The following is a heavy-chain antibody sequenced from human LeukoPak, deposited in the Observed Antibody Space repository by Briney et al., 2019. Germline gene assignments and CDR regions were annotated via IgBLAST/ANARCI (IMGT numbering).Heavy chain of an antibody. CDR3: ARSRDGYNWWYFDY. CDR2: IYYSGST. D-gene: IGHD5-24*01. V-gene: IGHV4-59*01. Sequence: SETLSLTCTVSGGSISSYYWSWIRQPPGKGLEWIGYIYYSGSTNYNPSPKSRVTISVDTSKNQFSLKLSSVTAADTAVYYCARSRDGYNWWYFDYWGQGTLVTVSS. J-gene: IGHJ4*02. CDR1: GGSISSYY.